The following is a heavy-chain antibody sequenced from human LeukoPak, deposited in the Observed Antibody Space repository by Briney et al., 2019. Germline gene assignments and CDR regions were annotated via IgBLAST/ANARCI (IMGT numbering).Heavy chain of an antibody. CDR2: INHSGST. D-gene: IGHD5-18*01. Sequence: SGTLSLTCAVYGGSFSGYYWSWIRQPPGKGLEWIGEINHSGSTNYNPSLKSRVTISVDTSKNQFSLKLSSVTAADTAVYYCAFRAYTAMFHWGQGTLVTVSS. CDR1: GGSFSGYY. V-gene: IGHV4-34*01. CDR3: AFRAYTAMFH. J-gene: IGHJ4*02.